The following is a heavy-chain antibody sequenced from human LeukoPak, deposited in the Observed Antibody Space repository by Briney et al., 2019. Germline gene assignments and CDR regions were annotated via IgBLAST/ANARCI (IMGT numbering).Heavy chain of an antibody. Sequence: PGGSLRLSCAASGFTFSSYEMNWVRQAPGKGLEWVSYISSSGSAIYYADSLKGRFTISRDNAKNSVYLQMNSLRAEETAVYYCARAIGWQGYDYWGQGTLVTVSS. CDR3: ARAIGWQGYDY. CDR2: ISSSGSAI. D-gene: IGHD6-19*01. J-gene: IGHJ4*02. CDR1: GFTFSSYE. V-gene: IGHV3-48*03.